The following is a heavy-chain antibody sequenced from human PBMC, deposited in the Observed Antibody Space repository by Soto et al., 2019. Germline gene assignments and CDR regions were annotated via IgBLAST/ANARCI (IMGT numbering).Heavy chain of an antibody. J-gene: IGHJ4*02. CDR2: VSIGGST. Sequence: DVQLLESGGGLVQPEGSLRLSCAASGFTFSSYAMGWVRQGPGKGLEWVAVVSIGGSTHYADAVRGRFTITRANSKNTLSLQMNSLTAEDTVVYFCAKLRGAGGHVDYWGQGALVNVSS. V-gene: IGHV3-23*01. CDR3: AKLRGAGGHVDY. D-gene: IGHD2-15*01. CDR1: GFTFSSYA.